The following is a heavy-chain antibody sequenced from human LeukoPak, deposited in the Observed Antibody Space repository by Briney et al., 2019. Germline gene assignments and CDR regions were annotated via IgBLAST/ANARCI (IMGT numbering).Heavy chain of an antibody. CDR2: MNPNSGNT. J-gene: IGHJ4*02. Sequence: ASVKVSCKASGFTFTSHDYNWVRQATGQGLEWMGWMNPNSGNTGYAQKFQGRVTMTRDTSITTVYMELSSLTSEDTAGYYCARGRVAVAEFYYWGQGTLVTVSS. D-gene: IGHD6-19*01. CDR3: ARGRVAVAEFYY. CDR1: GFTFTSHD. V-gene: IGHV1-8*01.